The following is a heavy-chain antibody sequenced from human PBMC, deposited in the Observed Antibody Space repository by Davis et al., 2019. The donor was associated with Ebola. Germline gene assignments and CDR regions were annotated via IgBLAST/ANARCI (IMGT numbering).Heavy chain of an antibody. Sequence: PGGSLRLSCAASGFTFSSYGMHWVRQAPGKGLEWVAVIWYDGSNKYYADSVKGRFTISRDNSKNTLYLQMNSLRAEDTAVYYCAGDPSSSWETGAFDIWGQGTMVTVSS. CDR1: GFTFSSYG. CDR2: IWYDGSNK. J-gene: IGHJ3*02. CDR3: AGDPSSSWETGAFDI. V-gene: IGHV3-33*01. D-gene: IGHD6-13*01.